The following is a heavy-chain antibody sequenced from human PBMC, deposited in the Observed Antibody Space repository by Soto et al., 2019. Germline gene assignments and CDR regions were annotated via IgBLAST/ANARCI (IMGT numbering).Heavy chain of an antibody. J-gene: IGHJ6*02. CDR1: GCTFSSYA. Sequence: EVSLRLCCAASGCTFSSYAMSWVRQAPGKGLEWVSAISGSGGSTYYADSVKGRFTISRDNSKNTLYLQMNSLRAEDTAVYYCATRRGAARYYYYGMDVWGQGTTVTVSS. V-gene: IGHV3-23*01. CDR3: ATRRGAARYYYYGMDV. D-gene: IGHD6-25*01. CDR2: ISGSGGST.